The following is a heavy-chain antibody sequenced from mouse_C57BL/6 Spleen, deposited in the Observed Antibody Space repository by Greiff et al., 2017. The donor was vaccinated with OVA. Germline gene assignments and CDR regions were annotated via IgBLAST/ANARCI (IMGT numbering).Heavy chain of an antibody. V-gene: IGHV5-17*01. Sequence: DVKLVESGGGLVKPGGSLKLSCAASGFTFSDYGMHWVRQAPEKGLEWVAYISSGSSTIYYADTVKGRFTISRDNARNTLFLQMTSLRSEDTAMYYCARGGDYSSHFDYWGQGTTLTVSS. CDR2: ISSGSSTI. CDR1: GFTFSDYG. J-gene: IGHJ2*01. D-gene: IGHD1-1*01. CDR3: ARGGDYSSHFDY.